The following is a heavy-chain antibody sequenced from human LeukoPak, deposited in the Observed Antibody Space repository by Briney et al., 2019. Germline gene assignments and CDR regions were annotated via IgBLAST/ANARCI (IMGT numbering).Heavy chain of an antibody. Sequence: SETLSLTCTVPGGSISSYYWSWIRQPPGKGLEWIGYIYYSGSTNYNPSLKSRVTISVAKSKNQFSLKLSSVTAADTAVYYCGRATSDYGEDYYYYYMDVWGKGTTVTISS. CDR3: GRATSDYGEDYYYYYMDV. CDR2: IYYSGST. CDR1: GGSISSYY. D-gene: IGHD4-17*01. V-gene: IGHV4-59*01. J-gene: IGHJ6*03.